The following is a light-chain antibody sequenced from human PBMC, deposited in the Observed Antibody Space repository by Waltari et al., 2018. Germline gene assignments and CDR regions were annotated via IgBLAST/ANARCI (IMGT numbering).Light chain of an antibody. Sequence: QSALTQPASVSGSPGQSITISCTGTSSDIGDYKLVSWYQQHPGKAPKLIIYDVSNRPSGVSNRFSGSKSGNRASLTISGLQAEDEADYYCSSYRSTTTPCIFGSG. CDR2: DVS. CDR1: SSDIGDYKL. V-gene: IGLV2-14*03. CDR3: SSYRSTTTPCI. J-gene: IGLJ1*01.